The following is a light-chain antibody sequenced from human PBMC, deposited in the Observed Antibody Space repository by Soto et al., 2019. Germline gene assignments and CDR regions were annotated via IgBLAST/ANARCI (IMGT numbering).Light chain of an antibody. CDR1: SSDVGSYNL. V-gene: IGLV2-23*03. J-gene: IGLJ2*01. Sequence: QSALTQPASVSGSPGQSITISCTGTSSDVGSYNLVSWYQQHPGKAPQLMIYEGSKRPSGVSNRFSGSKSGNTASLTISGLQDEDEADYYCCSYAGSSTFVVFGGGTKLTVL. CDR2: EGS. CDR3: CSYAGSSTFVV.